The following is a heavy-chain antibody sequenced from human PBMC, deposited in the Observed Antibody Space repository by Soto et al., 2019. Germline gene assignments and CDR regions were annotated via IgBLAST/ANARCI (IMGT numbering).Heavy chain of an antibody. CDR3: AMTGYFFGAIRL. D-gene: IGHD3-9*01. J-gene: IGHJ4*02. V-gene: IGHV3-15*01. CDR1: GFTFNSAW. CDR2: IKSETDGGAT. Sequence: GGSLRLSCVASGFTFNSAWMTWVRQAPGKGLEWIGLIKSETDGGATESAAPLKGRFIISRDDSRDTLYLQMNSLETEDTAVYYCAMTGYFFGAIRLWCQGTLLTISS.